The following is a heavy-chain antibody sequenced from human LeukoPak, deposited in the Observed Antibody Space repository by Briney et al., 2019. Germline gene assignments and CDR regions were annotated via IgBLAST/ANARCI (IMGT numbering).Heavy chain of an antibody. Sequence: QPGGSLRLSCAASGFTFSSYGMQWVRQAPGKGLEWVAVISFDGSDKYFADSVKGRFTISRDNSKNTLYLQMNSLRAEDTAVYYCAKDRYYGGNSDYWGQGTLVTVSS. V-gene: IGHV3-30*18. CDR2: ISFDGSDK. J-gene: IGHJ4*02. CDR1: GFTFSSYG. CDR3: AKDRYYGGNSDY. D-gene: IGHD4-23*01.